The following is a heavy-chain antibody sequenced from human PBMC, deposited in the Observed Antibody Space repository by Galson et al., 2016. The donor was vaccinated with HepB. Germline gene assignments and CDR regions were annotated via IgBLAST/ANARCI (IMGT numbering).Heavy chain of an antibody. CDR3: AGEEWLLSGVLDY. J-gene: IGHJ4*02. D-gene: IGHD3-3*01. V-gene: IGHV1-58*01. CDR1: GVTFTSSA. Sequence: SVKVSCKASGVTFTSSAVQWVRQARGQRLAWIGWIVVGSGNTNYAQKFQERVTITRDMSTSTAYMELSSLRSEDTAVYYCAGEEWLLSGVLDYWGQGTLVTVSS. CDR2: IVVGSGNT.